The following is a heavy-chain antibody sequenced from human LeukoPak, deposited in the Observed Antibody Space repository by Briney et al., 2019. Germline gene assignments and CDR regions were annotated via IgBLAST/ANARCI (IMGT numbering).Heavy chain of an antibody. V-gene: IGHV1-18*01. CDR1: GYTFTSYG. CDR2: ISAYNGNT. CDR3: ARDKNRGGYDYPPLV. D-gene: IGHD5-12*01. J-gene: IGHJ4*02. Sequence: GASVRVSCKASGYTFTSYGMSWVRQAPGQGLEWMGWISAYNGNTNYAQKLQGRVTMTTDTSTSTAYMELRSLRSDDTAVYYCARDKNRGGYDYPPLVWGQGTLVTVSS.